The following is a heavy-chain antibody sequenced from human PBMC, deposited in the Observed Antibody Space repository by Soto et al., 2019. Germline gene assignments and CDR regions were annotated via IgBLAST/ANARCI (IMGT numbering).Heavy chain of an antibody. J-gene: IGHJ4*02. D-gene: IGHD2-2*01. Sequence: ASVKVSCKASGYTFTSYDINWVRQATGQGLEWMGWMNPESRNTGYAQKFQGRVTMTRDTSISTAYLELTSLRSEDTAVYYCARFVRHQLPTIDFWGQGTLVTVSS. CDR2: MNPESRNT. CDR3: ARFVRHQLPTIDF. V-gene: IGHV1-8*01. CDR1: GYTFTSYD.